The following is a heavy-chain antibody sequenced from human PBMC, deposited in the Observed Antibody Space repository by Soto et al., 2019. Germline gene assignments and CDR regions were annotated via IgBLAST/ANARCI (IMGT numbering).Heavy chain of an antibody. Sequence: QVQLVQSGAEVRKPGASVKVSCKASGYMFTGYYIHWVRQAPGQGLEWMGWINPKSGNTKYAERFQGRVSMTGDTSITKAYLELSSLRSDDTAVYYCTTDRVAFDMWGQGTKVTVSS. CDR2: INPKSGNT. V-gene: IGHV1-2*02. CDR1: GYMFTGYY. J-gene: IGHJ3*02. CDR3: TTDRVAFDM. D-gene: IGHD3-22*01.